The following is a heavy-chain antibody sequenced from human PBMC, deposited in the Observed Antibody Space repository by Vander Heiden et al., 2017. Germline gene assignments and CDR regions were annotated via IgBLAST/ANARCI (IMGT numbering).Heavy chain of an antibody. V-gene: IGHV3-23*01. J-gene: IGHJ4*02. Sequence: EVQVLESGGGLVQPGGSLRLSCAASGFTFSSYAMSWVRQAPGKGLEWVSSIGTGGRTYYAESVRGRFTISRDNSENTLYLQMNSLSDDDTAVYYCAKESGEGKLGPTLFDFWGQGTLVTVSS. CDR1: GFTFSSYA. CDR2: SIGTGGRT. D-gene: IGHD1-26*01. CDR3: AKESGEGKLGPTLFDF.